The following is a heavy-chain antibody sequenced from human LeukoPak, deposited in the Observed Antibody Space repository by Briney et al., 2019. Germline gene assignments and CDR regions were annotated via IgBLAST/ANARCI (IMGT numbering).Heavy chain of an antibody. Sequence: GGSLRLSCAASGFTVSSNYMSWVRQAPGKGPEWVSVIYSGGSTYYADSVKGRFTISRDNSKNTLYLQMNSLRAEDTAVYYCARGAPGFWSGEDYWGQGTLVTVSS. V-gene: IGHV3-53*01. J-gene: IGHJ4*02. D-gene: IGHD3-3*01. CDR3: ARGAPGFWSGEDY. CDR1: GFTVSSNY. CDR2: IYSGGST.